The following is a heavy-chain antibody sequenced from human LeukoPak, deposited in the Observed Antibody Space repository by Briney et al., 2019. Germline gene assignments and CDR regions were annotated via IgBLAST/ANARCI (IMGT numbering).Heavy chain of an antibody. D-gene: IGHD6-13*01. V-gene: IGHV3-21*01. CDR2: ISSSSYI. J-gene: IGHJ4*02. Sequence: GGSLRLSCAASGFTFSSYSMNWVRQAPGKGLEWVSSISSSSYIYYADSVKSRFTISRDNAKNSLYLQMNSLRAEDTAVYYCARSFLSIAAAATDYWGQGTLVTVSS. CDR1: GFTFSSYS. CDR3: ARSFLSIAAAATDY.